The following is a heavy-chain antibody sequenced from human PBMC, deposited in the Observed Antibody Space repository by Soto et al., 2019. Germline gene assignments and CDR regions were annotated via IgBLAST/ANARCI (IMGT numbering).Heavy chain of an antibody. CDR1: GVTFSSYG. J-gene: IGHJ4*02. Sequence: QVQLVESGGGVVQPGRSLRLSCAASGVTFSSYGMNWVRQAPAKGLEWVAVISYDGSNKYYADSVKGLFTISRDNSTNTLYLQMNSLRAEDTAVYYCAKDYWDSGGWYDYWGQGTLVTVSS. V-gene: IGHV3-30*18. D-gene: IGHD6-19*01. CDR3: AKDYWDSGGWYDY. CDR2: ISYDGSNK.